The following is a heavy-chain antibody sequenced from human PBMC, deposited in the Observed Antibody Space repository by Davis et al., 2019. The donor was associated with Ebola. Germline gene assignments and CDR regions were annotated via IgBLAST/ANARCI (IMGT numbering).Heavy chain of an antibody. J-gene: IGHJ6*02. CDR3: ARGGETVTGTASHGMDV. D-gene: IGHD1-14*01. CDR2: LSGSGGLS. CDR1: GFTFDDYG. Sequence: GESLKISCAASGFTFDDYGMSWVRQAPGKGLEWVSALSGSGGLSYYADSVKGRFTISRDNSKNTLYLQMDSLTAEDTAVYYCARGGETVTGTASHGMDVWGQGTTVTVSS. V-gene: IGHV3-23*01.